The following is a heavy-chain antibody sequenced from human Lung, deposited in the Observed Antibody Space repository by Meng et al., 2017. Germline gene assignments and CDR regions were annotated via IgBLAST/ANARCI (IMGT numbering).Heavy chain of an antibody. D-gene: IGHD6-25*01. CDR1: SSNFPYSW. Sequence: QGPRVQPGAGGKKPGALVKVSCMPASSNFPYSWLPWVRRAPGQGLEWMGRIDPKSGDTHYAQRFQGRVTMTGDTSICTAYMELTGLRSDDTALYYCARDEDISAAGKLFGDYWGQGTLVTVSS. CDR2: IDPKSGDT. J-gene: IGHJ4*02. CDR3: ARDEDISAAGKLFGDY. V-gene: IGHV1-2*06.